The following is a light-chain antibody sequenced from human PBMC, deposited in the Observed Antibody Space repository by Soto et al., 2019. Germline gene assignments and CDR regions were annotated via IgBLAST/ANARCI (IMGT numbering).Light chain of an antibody. Sequence: QSALTQPASVSGSPEQSATISCTGASSDVGGYYYVSWYLQHACKAPKLILFQVNNRPSGVSTHFSGSKSGNTTSLIISGLQADDEADYSCSPYSTTSTLVFGSGTKLTVL. CDR3: SPYSTTSTLV. CDR2: QVN. CDR1: SSDVGGYYY. V-gene: IGLV2-14*01. J-gene: IGLJ1*01.